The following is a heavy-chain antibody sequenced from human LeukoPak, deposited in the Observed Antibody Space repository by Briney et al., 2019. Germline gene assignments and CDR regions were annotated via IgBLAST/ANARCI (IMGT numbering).Heavy chain of an antibody. Sequence: PGGSLRLSCAASGFRFSSYGMSWVRQAPGKGLEWVSSISSSSSYIYYADSVKGRFTISRDIPKNTLYLQMNNPRAEDTAMYYCARGLGPNDYWGQGNLVTVSS. CDR1: GFRFSSYG. J-gene: IGHJ4*02. D-gene: IGHD3-9*01. CDR3: ARGLGPNDY. V-gene: IGHV3-21*04. CDR2: ISSSSSYI.